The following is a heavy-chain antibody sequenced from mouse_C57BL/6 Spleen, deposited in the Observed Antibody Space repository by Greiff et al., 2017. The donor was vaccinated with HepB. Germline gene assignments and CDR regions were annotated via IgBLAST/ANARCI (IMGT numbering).Heavy chain of an antibody. CDR2: IWRGGST. V-gene: IGHV2-5*01. J-gene: IGHJ1*03. Sequence: LQESGPGLVQPSQSLSITCTVSGFSLTSYGVHWVRQSPGKGLEWLGVIWRGGSTDYNAAFMSRLSITKDNSKSQVFFKMNSLQADDTAIYYCAKNEDYDHWYFDVWGTGTTVTVSS. CDR3: AKNEDYDHWYFDV. CDR1: GFSLTSYG. D-gene: IGHD2-4*01.